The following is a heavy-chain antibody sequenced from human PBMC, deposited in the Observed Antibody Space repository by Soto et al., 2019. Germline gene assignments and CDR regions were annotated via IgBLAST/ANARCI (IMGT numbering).Heavy chain of an antibody. CDR3: TTVAYDYVWGSYRPY. J-gene: IGHJ4*02. CDR2: IKSKTDGGTT. CDR1: GFTFSNAW. V-gene: IGHV3-15*01. Sequence: LRLSCAASGFTFSNAWMSWVRQAPGKGLEWVGRIKSKTDGGTTDYAAPVKGRFTISRDDSKNTLYLQMNSLKTEDTAVYYCTTVAYDYVWGSYRPYWGQGTLVTVSS. D-gene: IGHD3-16*02.